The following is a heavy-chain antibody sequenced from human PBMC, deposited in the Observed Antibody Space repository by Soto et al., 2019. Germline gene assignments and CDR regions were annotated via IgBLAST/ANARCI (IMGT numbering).Heavy chain of an antibody. D-gene: IGHD6-13*01. J-gene: IGHJ6*03. CDR2: INPNSGGT. CDR3: ARGGAPLKAAGSASVPTYYYYMDV. Sequence: QVQLVQSGAEVKKPGASVKVSCKASGYTFTGYYMHWVRQAPGQGLEWMGWINPNSGGTNYAQKFQGWVTMTRDTSISTAYMELSRLRSDDTAVYYCARGGAPLKAAGSASVPTYYYYMDVWGKGTTVTVSS. V-gene: IGHV1-2*04. CDR1: GYTFTGYY.